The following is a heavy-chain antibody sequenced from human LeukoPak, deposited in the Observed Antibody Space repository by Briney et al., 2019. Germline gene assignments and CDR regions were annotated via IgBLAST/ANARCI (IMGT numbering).Heavy chain of an antibody. CDR3: ARGQRRLQSLEWLLDYFDY. V-gene: IGHV4-39*01. Sequence: SETLSLTCTVSGGSFSTGSYYWGWIRQPPGKGLEWIGSIYYSASTYYNPSLKSRVTISGDTSKNQFSLNLTSVTAADTAVYYCARGQRRLQSLEWLLDYFDYWGQGTLVTVSS. D-gene: IGHD3-3*01. J-gene: IGHJ4*02. CDR2: IYYSAST. CDR1: GGSFSTGSYY.